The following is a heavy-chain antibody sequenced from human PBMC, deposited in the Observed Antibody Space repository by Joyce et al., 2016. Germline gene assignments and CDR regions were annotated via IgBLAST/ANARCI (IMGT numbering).Heavy chain of an antibody. CDR1: GGSFSGYY. CDR3: ARGLSAFDYSNYAGYDY. Sequence: QVQLQQWGAGLLKPSETLSLTCAVYGGSFSGYYWSWIRQPPGKGREGIGEINHSGSTTYNPSLESRVTISVDTSKNQFSLRLSSVTAADTAVYYCARGLSAFDYSNYAGYDYWGQGTLVTVSS. CDR2: INHSGST. V-gene: IGHV4-34*01. D-gene: IGHD4-11*01. J-gene: IGHJ4*02.